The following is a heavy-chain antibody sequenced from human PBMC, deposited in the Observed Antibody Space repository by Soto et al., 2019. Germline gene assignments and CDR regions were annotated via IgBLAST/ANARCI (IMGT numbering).Heavy chain of an antibody. CDR1: GYSFTSYW. D-gene: IGHD1-26*01. Sequence: PGESLKISCNGSGYSFTSYWIVWVRQMAGKGLKWMGIIYPGDSDTRYSPSFQGQGTISADKSISTAYLQWSSLKASDTAMYYCARHSTTRGSYDRLDYWGQGTLVTVSS. CDR3: ARHSTTRGSYDRLDY. V-gene: IGHV5-51*01. J-gene: IGHJ4*02. CDR2: IYPGDSDT.